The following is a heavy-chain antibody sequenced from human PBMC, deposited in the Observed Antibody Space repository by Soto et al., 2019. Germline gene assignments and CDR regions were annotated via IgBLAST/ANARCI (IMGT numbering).Heavy chain of an antibody. CDR2: ISGGASDK. D-gene: IGHD2-21*01. V-gene: IGHV3-7*01. CDR1: GFMFSAYW. CDR3: VTEDWHRFDH. J-gene: IGHJ4*02. Sequence: EVQLVESGGGLVQPGGSLRLSCEASGFMFSAYWMSWVRQDPRKGLEWVATISGGASDKFYVDSVKGRVTISRDDSKNSLYLQMNSLRDEEMAVYYCVTEDWHRFDHWGQGTLVTVSS.